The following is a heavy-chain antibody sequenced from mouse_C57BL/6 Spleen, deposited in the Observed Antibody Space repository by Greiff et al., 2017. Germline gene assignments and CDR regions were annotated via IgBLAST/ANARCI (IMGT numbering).Heavy chain of an antibody. V-gene: IGHV5-6*01. J-gene: IGHJ2*01. D-gene: IGHD4-1*02. CDR3: ARATGTGDY. Sequence: EVQLVESGGDLVKPGGSLKLSCAASGFTFSSYGMSWVRQTPDKRLEWVATISSGGSYTYYPDSVKGRSTISRENAKNTLYLQMSSLKSEDTAMYYCARATGTGDYWGQGTTLTVSS. CDR1: GFTFSSYG. CDR2: ISSGGSYT.